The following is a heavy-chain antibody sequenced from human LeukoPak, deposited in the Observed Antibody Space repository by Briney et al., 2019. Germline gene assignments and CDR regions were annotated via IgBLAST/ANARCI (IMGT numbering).Heavy chain of an antibody. CDR2: ISSNGDST. D-gene: IGHD6-13*01. J-gene: IGHJ6*02. CDR1: GFTFSSYA. CDR3: AREALAPDSSSWITYDGMDV. Sequence: GGSLRLSCAASGFTFSSYAMHWVRQAPGKGLEYVSAISSNGDSTYYANSAKGRFTISRDNSKNTLYLQMGSLRAEDMAVYYCAREALAPDSSSWITYDGMDVWGQGTTVTVSS. V-gene: IGHV3-64*01.